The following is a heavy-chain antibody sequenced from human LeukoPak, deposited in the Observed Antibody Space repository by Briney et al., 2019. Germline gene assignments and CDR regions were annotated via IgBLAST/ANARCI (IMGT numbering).Heavy chain of an antibody. V-gene: IGHV3-7*01. CDR2: IKPDGSEK. J-gene: IGHJ3*02. Sequence: GGSLRLSCAASGFTFSNNWMSWVRQTPGKGLELVANIKPDGSEKSYVDSVKGRFTISRDNAKNTLYLPMTGLRPEDTALYYCATFSSGEYPTERFNIWGQGTMVTVSS. CDR1: GFTFSNNW. D-gene: IGHD2-15*01. CDR3: ATFSSGEYPTERFNI.